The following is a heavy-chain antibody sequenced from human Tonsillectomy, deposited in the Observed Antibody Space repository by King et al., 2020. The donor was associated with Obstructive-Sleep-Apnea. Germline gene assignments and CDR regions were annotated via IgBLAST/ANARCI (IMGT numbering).Heavy chain of an antibody. J-gene: IGHJ4*02. D-gene: IGHD5-18*01. CDR3: ARDRYEIQLWWIYAH. CDR2: IATDGNIK. Sequence: VQLVESGGGVVQPGRSLRLSCVASGVSFNNHAMYWVRHAPDKGLEWGAVIATDGNIKYYADSVRGRFTISRDNSKNTLYLQMNSLRAEDMAVYFCARDRYEIQLWWIYAHWGQGIPVTVSS. V-gene: IGHV3-30*04. CDR1: GVSFNNHA.